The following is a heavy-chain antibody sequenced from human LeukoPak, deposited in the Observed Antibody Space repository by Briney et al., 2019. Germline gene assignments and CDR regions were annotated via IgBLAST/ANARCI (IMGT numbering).Heavy chain of an antibody. CDR2: LYYGVPT. J-gene: IGHJ4*02. CDR3: ARGRQNYGDYPY. CDR1: GFTFSSYA. D-gene: IGHD4-17*01. V-gene: IGHV3-53*01. Sequence: GGSLRLSCAASGFTFSSYAMSWVRQAPGKGLEWVSVLYYGVPTFYKDSVKGRFTTSGDNFNNTVYLQMNSLRAEDTAVYHCARGRQNYGDYPYWGQGTLVTVSS.